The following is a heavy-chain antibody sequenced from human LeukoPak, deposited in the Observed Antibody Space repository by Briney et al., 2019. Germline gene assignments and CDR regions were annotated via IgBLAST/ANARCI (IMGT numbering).Heavy chain of an antibody. Sequence: SETLSLTCAVYGGSFSGYYWSWIRQPPGKGLEWIGEINHSGSTNYNPSLKSRVTISVDTSKNQFSLKLSSVTAADTAVYYCASRDGEAAAFDIWGQGTMVTVSS. D-gene: IGHD3-10*01. CDR2: INHSGST. CDR1: GGSFSGYY. J-gene: IGHJ3*02. CDR3: ASRDGEAAAFDI. V-gene: IGHV4-34*01.